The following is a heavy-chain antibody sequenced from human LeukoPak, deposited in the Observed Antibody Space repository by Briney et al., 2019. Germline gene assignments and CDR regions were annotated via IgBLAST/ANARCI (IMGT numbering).Heavy chain of an antibody. CDR3: ARGTHGDYTDY. J-gene: IGHJ4*02. Sequence: SQTLSLTCTVSGDSISSGGYSWSWIRQPPGKGLEWIGYIYQTGSAYYNPPLKSRVTMSLDKSKNQFSLKLYPVTAADTAVYYCARGTHGDYTDYWGQGTLVTVSS. CDR2: IYQTGSA. V-gene: IGHV4-30-2*01. CDR1: GDSISSGGYS. D-gene: IGHD4-17*01.